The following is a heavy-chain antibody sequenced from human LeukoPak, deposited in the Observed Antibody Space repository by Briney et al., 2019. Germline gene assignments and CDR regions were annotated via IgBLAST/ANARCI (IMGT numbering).Heavy chain of an antibody. CDR3: ARHPSPQLHHFDY. Sequence: GASVKVSCKASGYTFTSYYIHWVRQAPGQGLEWMGIINPTGDSTTYAQKFQGRVTMTRDTSTNTVYMELSSLRSDDTAVYYCARHPSPQLHHFDYWGQGTLVTVSS. J-gene: IGHJ4*02. D-gene: IGHD2-2*01. CDR2: INPTGDST. V-gene: IGHV1-46*01. CDR1: GYTFTSYY.